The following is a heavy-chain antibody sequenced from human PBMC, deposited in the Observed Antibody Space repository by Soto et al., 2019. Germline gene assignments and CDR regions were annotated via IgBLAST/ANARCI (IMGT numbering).Heavy chain of an antibody. Sequence: GGSLKLACAASGLPFSSNAMTWVGQAPGKGLEWVSVISGSGGSTYYADSVKGRFTISRDNSKNTLYLQMNSLRAEDTAVYYCARRGPGTYFDDWGQGTLVTVSS. CDR1: GLPFSSNA. CDR3: ARRGPGTYFDD. V-gene: IGHV3-23*01. D-gene: IGHD6-13*01. CDR2: ISGSGGST. J-gene: IGHJ4*02.